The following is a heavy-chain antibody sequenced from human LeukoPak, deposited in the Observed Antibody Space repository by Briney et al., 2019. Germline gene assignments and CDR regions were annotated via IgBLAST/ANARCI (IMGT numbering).Heavy chain of an antibody. CDR2: MNPNSGNT. CDR1: GYTFTSYD. J-gene: IGHJ3*02. Sequence: ASVKVSCKASGYTFTSYDINWVRQATGQGLEWMGWMNPNSGNTGYAQKFQGRVTITRNTSISTAYMELSSLRSEDTAVYYCATRAYCGGDCYSDAFDIWGQGTMVTVSS. D-gene: IGHD2-21*02. V-gene: IGHV1-8*03. CDR3: ATRAYCGGDCYSDAFDI.